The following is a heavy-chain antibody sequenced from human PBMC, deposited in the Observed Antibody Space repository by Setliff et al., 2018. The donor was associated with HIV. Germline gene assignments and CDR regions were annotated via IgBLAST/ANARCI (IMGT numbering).Heavy chain of an antibody. Sequence: ASVKVSCKASGYNFFSYGISWVRQAPGQGLEWMGWISTFDGNTDYAKNVQDRVTMTTDTSTGTVYMEVRSLRSDDTAVYYCARVPGDYGDNPIDYWGQGTLVTVS. D-gene: IGHD4-17*01. CDR3: ARVPGDYGDNPIDY. V-gene: IGHV1-18*01. CDR1: GYNFFSYG. J-gene: IGHJ4*02. CDR2: ISTFDGNT.